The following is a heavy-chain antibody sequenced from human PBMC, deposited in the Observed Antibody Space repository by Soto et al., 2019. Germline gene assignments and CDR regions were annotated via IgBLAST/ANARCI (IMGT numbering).Heavy chain of an antibody. V-gene: IGHV1-8*01. CDR3: ARALVDGGKGCLDP. CDR2: KNPNSGNT. Sequence: QVQLVQSGAEVKRPGASAMVSCRATGYTCKNYDINWVRQATGQGLHWMGRKNPNSGNTGYAQKFQGRVTRTRNTSLGAAYLELSTLRSEDTCVYYCARALVDGGKGCLDPLGEGSLVTVST. D-gene: IGHD2-15*01. J-gene: IGHJ5*02. CDR1: GYTCKNYD.